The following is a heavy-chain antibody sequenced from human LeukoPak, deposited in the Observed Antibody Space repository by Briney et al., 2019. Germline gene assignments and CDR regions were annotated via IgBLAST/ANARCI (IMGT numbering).Heavy chain of an antibody. J-gene: IGHJ4*02. CDR3: AKDRQYNSGWGLYDY. CDR1: GFTFSSYA. D-gene: IGHD6-19*01. Sequence: GGSLRLSCAASGFTFSSYALSWVRRSPGKGLEWVSAIGGGGSSTYYADSVKGRFTISRDNSKSTLYLQMNSLRAEDTAVYYCAKDRQYNSGWGLYDYWGQESLVTVSS. V-gene: IGHV3-23*01. CDR2: IGGGGSST.